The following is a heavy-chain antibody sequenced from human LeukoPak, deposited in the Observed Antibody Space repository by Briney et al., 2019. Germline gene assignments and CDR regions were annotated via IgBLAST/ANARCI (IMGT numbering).Heavy chain of an antibody. D-gene: IGHD3-22*01. Sequence: ASVKVSCKASGYTFTGYYMHWVRQAPGQGLEWMGWINPNSGGTNYAQKFQGRVTMTRDTSISTAYMGLSRLRSDDTAVYYCARTRLRIGYYDSSGYPFDYWGQGTLVTVSS. J-gene: IGHJ4*02. CDR3: ARTRLRIGYYDSSGYPFDY. V-gene: IGHV1-2*02. CDR1: GYTFTGYY. CDR2: INPNSGGT.